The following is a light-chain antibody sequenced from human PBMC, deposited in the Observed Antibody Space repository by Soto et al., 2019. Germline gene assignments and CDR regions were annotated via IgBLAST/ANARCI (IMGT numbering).Light chain of an antibody. J-gene: IGKJ5*01. V-gene: IGKV1-12*01. CDR2: AAS. Sequence: DIQMTQSPSSVSASVGDRVTITCRSSEDISTWLAWYQQKPGKAPKLLIYAASSLQSGVPSRFSGSGSGTDFTLTISSLQPEDFVTYYCQQSYSTPITFGQGTRLEIK. CDR1: EDISTW. CDR3: QQSYSTPIT.